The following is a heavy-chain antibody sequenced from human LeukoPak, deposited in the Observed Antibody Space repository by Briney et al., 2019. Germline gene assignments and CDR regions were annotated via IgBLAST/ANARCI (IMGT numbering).Heavy chain of an antibody. V-gene: IGHV3-11*04. CDR2: ISSSGSTI. CDR1: GFTFSDYY. D-gene: IGHD3-22*01. CDR3: ARDWGDSSGYSVSAKDWFDP. Sequence: GGSLRLSCAASGFTFSDYYMSWIRQAPGKGLEWVSYISSSGSTIYYADSVKGRFTVSRDNAKNSLYLQMNSLRAEDTAVYYCARDWGDSSGYSVSAKDWFDPWGPGTLVTVSS. J-gene: IGHJ5*02.